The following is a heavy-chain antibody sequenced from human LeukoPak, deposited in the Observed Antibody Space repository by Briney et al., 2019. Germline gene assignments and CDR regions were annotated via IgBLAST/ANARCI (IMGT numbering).Heavy chain of an antibody. J-gene: IGHJ4*02. V-gene: IGHV3-66*04. CDR3: ARHPVGAAAGPGGFDY. D-gene: IGHD6-13*01. CDR2: IYSGGST. Sequence: PGRSLRLSCAASGFTFSTYALHWVRQAPGKGLEWVSVIYSGGSTYYADSVKGRFTISRDNSKNTLYLQMNSLRAEDTAVYYCARHPVGAAAGPGGFDYWGQGTLVTVSS. CDR1: GFTFSTYA.